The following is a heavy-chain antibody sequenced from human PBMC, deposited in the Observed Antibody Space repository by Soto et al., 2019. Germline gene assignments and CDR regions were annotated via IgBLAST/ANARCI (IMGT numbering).Heavy chain of an antibody. CDR3: ARDGAAAGLMGV. J-gene: IGHJ6*02. CDR1: GFTFSSYG. V-gene: IGHV3-33*01. CDR2: IWYDGTNK. Sequence: QVQLVESGGGVVQPGRSLRLSCAASGFTFSSYGMHWVRQAPGKGLEWVAVIWYDGTNKYYADSVKGRCTISRDNSKNTLYLQMNSLRAEDTAVYSCARDGAAAGLMGVWGQGTTVTVSS. D-gene: IGHD6-13*01.